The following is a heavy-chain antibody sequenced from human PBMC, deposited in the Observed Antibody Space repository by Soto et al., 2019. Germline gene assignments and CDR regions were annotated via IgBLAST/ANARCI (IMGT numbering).Heavy chain of an antibody. CDR2: IIPIFGTA. D-gene: IGHD3-10*01. V-gene: IGHV1-69*01. CDR1: GGTFSSYA. J-gene: IGHJ6*02. CDR3: ARTGNYGSYYYYGMDV. Sequence: QVQLVQSGAEVKKPGSSVKVSCKASGGTFSSYAISWVRQAPGQGLEWMGGIIPIFGTANYAQKFQGRVTITADESTSTAYMELSSLRSEDTAVYYCARTGNYGSYYYYGMDVWGQGTTVTVSS.